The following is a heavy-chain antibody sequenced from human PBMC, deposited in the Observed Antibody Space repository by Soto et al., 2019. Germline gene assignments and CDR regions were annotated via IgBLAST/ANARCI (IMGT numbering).Heavy chain of an antibody. Sequence: QVQLVQSGAEVKKPGASVKVSCKASGYSFSSHGISWVRQAPGQGLEWMGWISAYNGNTNYAQKFQGRLTMTTDTSTRTAYMEVRSLRIYDTAIYYCAKDPSITGSLRGTPLMDVWGQGTTVTVSS. D-gene: IGHD1-20*01. CDR1: GYSFSSHG. V-gene: IGHV1-18*04. CDR3: AKDPSITGSLRGTPLMDV. J-gene: IGHJ6*02. CDR2: ISAYNGNT.